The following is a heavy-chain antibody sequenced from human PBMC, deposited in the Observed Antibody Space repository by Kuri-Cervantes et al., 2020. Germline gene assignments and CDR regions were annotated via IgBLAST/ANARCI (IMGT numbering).Heavy chain of an antibody. CDR1: GFTFSNYA. CDR3: TTDSYGSGSFDY. J-gene: IGHJ4*01. Sequence: GESLKISCAASGFTFSNYAMHWVRQAPGKGLEWVAVISHDGSNKYFADSVKGRFTISRDNSKNTLYLQMNSLKTEDTAVYYCTTDSYGSGSFDYWGQGTLVTVSS. CDR2: ISHDGSNK. D-gene: IGHD3-10*01. V-gene: IGHV3-30-3*01.